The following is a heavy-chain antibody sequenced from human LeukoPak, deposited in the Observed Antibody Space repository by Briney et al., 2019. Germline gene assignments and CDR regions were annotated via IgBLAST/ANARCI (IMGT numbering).Heavy chain of an antibody. CDR2: INWNGGST. V-gene: IGHV3-20*01. CDR1: GFTFDDYG. Sequence: GGSLRLSCAASGFTFDDYGMSWVRQAPGKGLEWVSGINWNGGSTGYADSVEGRFTISRDNAKNSLYLQMNSLRAEDTALYHCRLEYSHYYYYMDVWGKGTTVTISS. J-gene: IGHJ6*03. CDR3: RLEYSHYYYYMDV. D-gene: IGHD3-3*01.